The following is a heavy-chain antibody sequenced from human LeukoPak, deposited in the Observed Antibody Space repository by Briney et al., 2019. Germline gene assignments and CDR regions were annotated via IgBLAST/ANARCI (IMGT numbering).Heavy chain of an antibody. V-gene: IGHV3-33*01. CDR3: ARDCYSSGYSNFDY. CDR1: GFTFSSYG. J-gene: IGHJ4*02. CDR2: IWYDGSNK. D-gene: IGHD3-22*01. Sequence: GRSLRLSCAASGFTFSSYGMHWVRQAPGKGLEWVAVIWYDGSNKYYADSVKGRFTISRDNSKNTLYLQMNSLRAEDTAVYYCARDCYSSGYSNFDYWGQGTLVTVSS.